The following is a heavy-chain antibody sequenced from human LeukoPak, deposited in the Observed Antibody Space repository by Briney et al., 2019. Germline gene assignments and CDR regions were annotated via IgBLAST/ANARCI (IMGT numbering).Heavy chain of an antibody. J-gene: IGHJ4*02. CDR3: ARGGVVSLAY. Sequence: PGGSLRLSCAASGFTLNTYSINWVRQAPGKGLEWVSSISGNSSYIYYADSVKGRFTISRDNARNSLYLQMNNLRAEDTAVYYCARGGVVSLAYWGQGTLVTVSS. D-gene: IGHD5/OR15-5a*01. CDR2: ISGNSSYI. CDR1: GFTLNTYS. V-gene: IGHV3-21*01.